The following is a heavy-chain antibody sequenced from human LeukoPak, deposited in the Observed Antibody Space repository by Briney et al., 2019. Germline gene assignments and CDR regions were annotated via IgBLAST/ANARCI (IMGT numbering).Heavy chain of an antibody. V-gene: IGHV4-39*07. D-gene: IGHD6-19*01. J-gene: IGHJ5*02. Sequence: PSETLSLTCTVSGGSISSSSYYWGWIRQPPGKGLEWIGSIYYSGSTYYNPSLKSRVTISVDTSKNQFSLKLSSVTAADTAVYYCARDHGIDSSGAPWGQGTLVTVSS. CDR1: GGSISSSSYY. CDR3: ARDHGIDSSGAP. CDR2: IYYSGST.